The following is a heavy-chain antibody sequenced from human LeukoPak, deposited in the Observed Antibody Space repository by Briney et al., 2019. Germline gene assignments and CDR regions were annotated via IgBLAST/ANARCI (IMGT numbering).Heavy chain of an antibody. CDR3: ARDTQRYFDWLLYFDY. J-gene: IGHJ4*02. CDR2: ISYDGSNK. Sequence: TGGSLRLSCAASGFTFSSYAMHWVRQAPGKGLEWVAIISYDGSNKYYADSVKGRFTISRDNSKNTLYLQMNSLRAEDTAVYYCARDTQRYFDWLLYFDYWGQGTLVTVSS. D-gene: IGHD3-9*01. CDR1: GFTFSSYA. V-gene: IGHV3-30*04.